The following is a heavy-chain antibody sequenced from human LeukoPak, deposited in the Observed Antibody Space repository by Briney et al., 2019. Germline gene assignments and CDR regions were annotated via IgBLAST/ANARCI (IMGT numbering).Heavy chain of an antibody. CDR1: GFTFSSSA. V-gene: IGHV3-23*01. CDR2: ISNNGGYT. J-gene: IGHJ4*02. CDR3: AKQLGYCSDGSCYFPY. Sequence: GGSLRLSCAASGFTFSSSAMSWVRQAPGKGLEWVSAISNNGGYTYYADSVQGRFTISRDNFKSTLCLQMNSLRAEDTAVYYCAKQLGYCSDGSCYFPYWGQGTLVTVSS. D-gene: IGHD2-15*01.